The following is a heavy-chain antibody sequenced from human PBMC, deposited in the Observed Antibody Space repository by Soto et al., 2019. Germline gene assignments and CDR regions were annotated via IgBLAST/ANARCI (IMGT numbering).Heavy chain of an antibody. J-gene: IGHJ4*02. D-gene: IGHD3-10*01. V-gene: IGHV5-51*03. CDR2: IYPGDSDV. CDR3: ARTDYSSGTFDS. CDR1: GHNFSGYW. Sequence: DVQLVQSGAEMKKPGEPLRISCKGSGHNFSGYWINWVRQMPGKGLEWMGTIYPGDSDVRYSPSFQGQVTISLDKSISIAYLQWSSLKAADIGIYYCARTDYSSGTFDSWGQGTLVSVS.